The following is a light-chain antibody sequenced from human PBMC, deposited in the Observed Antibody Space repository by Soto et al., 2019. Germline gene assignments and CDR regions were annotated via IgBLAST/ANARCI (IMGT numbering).Light chain of an antibody. CDR1: QSVSSY. Sequence: EIVLTQSPATLSLSPGERATLSCRASQSVSSYLAWYQQKPGQAPRLLIYDASNRATGIPARFSGSGSGTDFTLTISSLEPDDFAVYYCHQRSSWPWTFGQGTKVEIK. V-gene: IGKV3-11*01. CDR2: DAS. CDR3: HQRSSWPWT. J-gene: IGKJ1*01.